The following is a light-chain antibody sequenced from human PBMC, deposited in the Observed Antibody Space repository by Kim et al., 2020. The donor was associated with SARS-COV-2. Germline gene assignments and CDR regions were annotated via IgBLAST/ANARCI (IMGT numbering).Light chain of an antibody. V-gene: IGLV2-14*01. CDR3: SSYTSSSTDV. CDR1: SSDVGGYNH. J-gene: IGLJ1*01. Sequence: QSALTQPASVSGSPGQSITISCTGTSSDVGGYNHVSWYQQHPGKAPKLMIYDVSKRPSGVSNRFSGSKSGNTASLTISGLQAEDEADYYCSSYTSSSTDVFGTGTKVTVL. CDR2: DVS.